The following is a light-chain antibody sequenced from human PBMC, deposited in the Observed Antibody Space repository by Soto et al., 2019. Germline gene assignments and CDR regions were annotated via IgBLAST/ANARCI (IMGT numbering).Light chain of an antibody. V-gene: IGKV3-15*01. Sequence: EIVMTQSPATLSVSPGERASLSCRASQSVSSNLAWYQQKPGQAPRLLMYGASTRATGIPARFRGSGSGTEFTLTFSSLQSEDFAVYYCQQYNNWPYTFGQGTKLEIK. CDR3: QQYNNWPYT. CDR1: QSVSSN. J-gene: IGKJ2*01. CDR2: GAS.